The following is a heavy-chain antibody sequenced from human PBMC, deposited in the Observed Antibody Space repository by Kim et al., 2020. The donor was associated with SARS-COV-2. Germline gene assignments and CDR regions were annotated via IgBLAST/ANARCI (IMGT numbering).Heavy chain of an antibody. CDR3: AVLLWFGELSQYGMDV. Sequence: ASVKVSCKASGYTFTSYAMNWVRQAPGQGLEWMGWINTNTGNPTYAHGFTGRFVFSLDTSVSTAYLQISSLKAEDTAVYYCAVLLWFGELSQYGMDVWGQGTTVTVSS. CDR1: GYTFTSYA. D-gene: IGHD3-10*01. CDR2: INTNTGNP. V-gene: IGHV7-4-1*02. J-gene: IGHJ6*02.